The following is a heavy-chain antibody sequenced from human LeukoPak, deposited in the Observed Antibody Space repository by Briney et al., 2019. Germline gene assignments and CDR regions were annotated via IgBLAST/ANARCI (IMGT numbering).Heavy chain of an antibody. Sequence: GSLRLSCAASGFTVSSNYMSWVRQAPGKGLEWVGSICYSGSTYYNPSLKSRVTISVDTSKNQFSLKLSSVTAADTAVYYCARQGDGSSSSQFDYWGQGTLVTVSS. V-gene: IGHV4-39*01. J-gene: IGHJ4*02. CDR3: ARQGDGSSSSQFDY. D-gene: IGHD6-6*01. CDR1: GFTVSSNY. CDR2: ICYSGST.